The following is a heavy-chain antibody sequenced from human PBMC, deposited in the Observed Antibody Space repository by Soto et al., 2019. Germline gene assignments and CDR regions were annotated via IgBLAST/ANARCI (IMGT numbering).Heavy chain of an antibody. CDR3: DRSQTPVTSYDY. D-gene: IGHD4-17*01. Sequence: QLQLQESGSGLVKPSQTLSLTCAVSGGSISSGGYSWSWIRQPPGKGLEWIGYIYHSGSTHYNPSITSRVTIAVDRYKNQFSLKLSAVTAADTAVYYCDRSQTPVTSYDYWGQRALVTVYS. J-gene: IGHJ4*02. V-gene: IGHV4-30-2*01. CDR1: GGSISSGGYS. CDR2: IYHSGST.